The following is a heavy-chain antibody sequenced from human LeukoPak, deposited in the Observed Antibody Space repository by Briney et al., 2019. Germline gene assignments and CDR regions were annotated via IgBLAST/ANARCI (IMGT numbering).Heavy chain of an antibody. CDR2: IKQDESEK. CDR3: ARLVGDVTTWDC. J-gene: IGHJ4*02. D-gene: IGHD1-26*01. Sequence: GGSLRLSCTASGFSFSNYWMNWVRQAPGKGLEWVASIKQDESEKYYVDSVKGRFTTSRDNAKSSLYLQMNALRGEGTAVYYCARLVGDVTTWDCWGQGTLVTISS. CDR1: GFSFSNYW. V-gene: IGHV3-7*03.